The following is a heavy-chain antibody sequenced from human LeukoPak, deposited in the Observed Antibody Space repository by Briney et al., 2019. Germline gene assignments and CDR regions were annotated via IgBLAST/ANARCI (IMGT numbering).Heavy chain of an antibody. Sequence: SETLSLTCTVSGGSINGSPYYWGWIRQPPGKGLEWIGSISYRGTTYYKSSLKSRVTMSVDTSKNQFSLKLSSVTAADTAVYYCARWGRGAVAGYDYWGQGTLVTVSS. V-gene: IGHV4-39*01. J-gene: IGHJ4*02. CDR2: ISYRGTT. D-gene: IGHD6-19*01. CDR1: GGSINGSPYY. CDR3: ARWGRGAVAGYDY.